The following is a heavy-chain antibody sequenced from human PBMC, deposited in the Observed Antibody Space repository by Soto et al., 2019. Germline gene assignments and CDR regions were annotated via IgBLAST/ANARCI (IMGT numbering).Heavy chain of an antibody. CDR1: GFTFSNCV. Sequence: QVQLVESGGGVVQPGRSLRLSCAASGFTFSNCVMHWVRQAPGKGLEWVAVIWDDGSNKFYAESVRGRFTISRDNSKNTLYLQMNSLRVDDTAVYYCARDEFGGVDYWGQGTLVTVSS. V-gene: IGHV3-33*01. CDR3: ARDEFGGVDY. J-gene: IGHJ4*02. D-gene: IGHD2-21*01. CDR2: IWDDGSNK.